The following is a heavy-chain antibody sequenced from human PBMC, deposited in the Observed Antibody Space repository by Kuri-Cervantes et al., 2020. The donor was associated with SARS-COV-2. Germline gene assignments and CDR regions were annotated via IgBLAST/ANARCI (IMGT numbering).Heavy chain of an antibody. CDR1: GFTFSNAW. V-gene: IGHV3-15*01. Sequence: GESLKISCAASGFTFSNAWISWVRQAPGKGLEWVGRIKSKTDGGTTDYAAPVKGRFTISRDDSKNTLYLQMNSLKTEDTAVYYCTTDLPNPTYPRYYYYYYGMDVWGQGTTVTVSS. D-gene: IGHD2-2*02. CDR2: IKSKTDGGTT. J-gene: IGHJ6*02. CDR3: TTDLPNPTYPRYYYYYYGMDV.